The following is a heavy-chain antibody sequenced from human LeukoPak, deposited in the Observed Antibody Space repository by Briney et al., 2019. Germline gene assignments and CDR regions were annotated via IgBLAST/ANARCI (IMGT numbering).Heavy chain of an antibody. CDR2: TYYRSKWYN. D-gene: IGHD1-20*01. Sequence: SQTLSLTCAISGDSVSSNSAACNWIRQSPSRGLEWLGRTYYRSKWYNDYAVSVKSRITINPDTSKNQFSLQLNSVTPEDTAVYYCARDTRYNWNDAFDYWGQGTLVTVSS. J-gene: IGHJ4*02. CDR1: GDSVSSNSAA. CDR3: ARDTRYNWNDAFDY. V-gene: IGHV6-1*01.